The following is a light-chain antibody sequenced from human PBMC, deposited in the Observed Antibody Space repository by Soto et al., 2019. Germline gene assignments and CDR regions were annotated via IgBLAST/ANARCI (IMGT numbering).Light chain of an antibody. CDR2: DAS. Sequence: DIQMTQSPSSLSASVGDRVTITCQASQGISNSLNWYQHKVGKAPKLLIYDASNLETGVPSRFSGSGSVTDFTFTINSLQSEDIGTYYCQQYADLPFTFGPGTKVAIK. J-gene: IGKJ3*01. V-gene: IGKV1-33*01. CDR1: QGISNS. CDR3: QQYADLPFT.